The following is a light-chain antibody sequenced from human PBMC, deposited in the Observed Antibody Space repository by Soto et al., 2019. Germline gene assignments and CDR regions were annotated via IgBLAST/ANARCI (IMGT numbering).Light chain of an antibody. CDR1: QGISSY. CDR2: AAS. J-gene: IGKJ1*01. Sequence: IQLTQSPSFLSASVGDRVTTTCRASQGISSYLAWYQQKPGKAPKLLIYAASTLQSGVPSRFSGSGSGTEFTLTISSLQPEDFATYYCQQDTSHPRTFAQGSKVDI. CDR3: QQDTSHPRT. V-gene: IGKV1-9*01.